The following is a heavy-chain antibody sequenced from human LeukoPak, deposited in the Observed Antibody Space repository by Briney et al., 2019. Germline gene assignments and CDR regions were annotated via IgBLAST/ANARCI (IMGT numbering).Heavy chain of an antibody. CDR1: GFSFTYAW. J-gene: IGHJ6*03. CDR2: IKSKTDGGTT. CDR3: TTLRGNWNYHYYYYYMDV. Sequence: GGSLRLSGAVSGFSFTYAWMSWVRQGPGKGLEWVGRIKSKTDGGTTDYVAPVKGRFAISRDDSKDTLYLQMNSLKTEDTAVYYCTTLRGNWNYHYYYYYMDVWGKGTTVTVSS. V-gene: IGHV3-15*01. D-gene: IGHD1-7*01.